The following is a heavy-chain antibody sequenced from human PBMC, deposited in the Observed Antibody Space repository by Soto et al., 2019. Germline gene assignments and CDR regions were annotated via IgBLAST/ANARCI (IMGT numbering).Heavy chain of an antibody. CDR3: ARDLGDYGDYGAFDI. D-gene: IGHD4-17*01. J-gene: IGHJ3*02. CDR2: IYYSGST. V-gene: IGHV4-31*03. CDR1: GGSISSGGYY. Sequence: QVQLQESGPGLVKPSQTLSLTCTVSGGSISSGGYYWSWIRQHPGKGLEWIGYIYYSGSTYYNPSLKSRVTIXXDXSXIQFSLKLSSVTAADTAVYYCARDLGDYGDYGAFDIWGQGTMVTVSS.